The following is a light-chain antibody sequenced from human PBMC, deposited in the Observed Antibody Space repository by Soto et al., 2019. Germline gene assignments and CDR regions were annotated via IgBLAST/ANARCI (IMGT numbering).Light chain of an antibody. J-gene: IGLJ1*01. Sequence: QSVLTQPPSASGNPGQTVTISCSGSSSNIGLNTVNWYQQVPGTAPKLLIYTNNHRPAGVPDRFSGYKSGTSASLAISGLQSEDAADYYCAAWDDSLKGSVFGTGTKLTVL. V-gene: IGLV1-44*01. CDR2: TNN. CDR1: SSNIGLNT. CDR3: AAWDDSLKGSV.